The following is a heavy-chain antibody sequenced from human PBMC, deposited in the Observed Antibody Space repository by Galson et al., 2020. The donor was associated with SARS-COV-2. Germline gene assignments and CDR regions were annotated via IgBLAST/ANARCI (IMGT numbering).Heavy chain of an antibody. CDR2: ISAGSSYI. J-gene: IGHJ6*02. D-gene: IGHD2-15*01. CDR3: ARVGGMATTPANYFYYGLDV. V-gene: IGHV3-21*01. Sequence: GGSLRLSCAASGFPFSSSSINWVRQAPGKGLEWVSSISAGSSYIYYADSVKGRFTISRDNAKNSLYLQMNSLRADDTAVYYCARVGGMATTPANYFYYGLDVWGQGTTVTVSS. CDR1: GFPFSSSS.